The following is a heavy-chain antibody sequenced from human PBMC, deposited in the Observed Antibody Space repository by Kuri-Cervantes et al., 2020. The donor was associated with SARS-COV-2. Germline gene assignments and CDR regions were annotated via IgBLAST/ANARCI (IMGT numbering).Heavy chain of an antibody. Sequence: ASVKVSCKASGYTFTSYYMHWVRQAPGQGLEWMGIINPSGGSTSYAQKFQGRVTMTRDTSTGTVYMELSSLRSEDTAVYYCARARSGTIDAFDIWGQGTMVTVSS. V-gene: IGHV1-46*01. CDR2: INPSGGST. D-gene: IGHD3-10*01. CDR1: GYTFTSYY. J-gene: IGHJ3*02. CDR3: ARARSGTIDAFDI.